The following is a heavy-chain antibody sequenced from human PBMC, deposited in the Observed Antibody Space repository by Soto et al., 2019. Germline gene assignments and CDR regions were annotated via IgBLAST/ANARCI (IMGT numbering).Heavy chain of an antibody. D-gene: IGHD3-22*01. CDR1: GGSFSGYY. V-gene: IGHV4-34*01. CDR2: INHSGST. Sequence: PSETLSLTCAVYGGSFSGYYWSWIRQPPGKGLEWIGEINHSGSTNYNPSLKRRVTISVDTSKNQFSLKLSSVTAADAAVYYCARRTVNIRTYYSGLNTNCFDSWGQGALVTVSS. CDR3: ARRTVNIRTYYSGLNTNCFDS. J-gene: IGHJ4*02.